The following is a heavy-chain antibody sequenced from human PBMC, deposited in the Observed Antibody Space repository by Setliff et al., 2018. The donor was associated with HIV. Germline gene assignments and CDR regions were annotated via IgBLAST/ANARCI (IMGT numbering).Heavy chain of an antibody. CDR1: GDSTSNSY. CDR3: ARDVLKSNYLGYYYYLDV. Sequence: SETLSLTCSVSGDSTSNSYWNWIRQPAGKGLEWIGRLHASGNTNYNPSLKSRVTMSIDASKNQLSLRLTSVTAADTAVYYCARDVLKSNYLGYYYYLDVWGKGTTVTVSS. V-gene: IGHV4-4*07. J-gene: IGHJ6*03. D-gene: IGHD3-9*01. CDR2: LHASGNT.